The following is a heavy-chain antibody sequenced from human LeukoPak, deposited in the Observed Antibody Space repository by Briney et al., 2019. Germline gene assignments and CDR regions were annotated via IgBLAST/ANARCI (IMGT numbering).Heavy chain of an antibody. CDR3: ARDRTAGDNSSGWRRTGKNWFDP. CDR2: ISSSSSYI. D-gene: IGHD6-19*01. V-gene: IGHV3-21*01. J-gene: IGHJ5*02. CDR1: GFTFSSYS. Sequence: GGSLRLSCAASGFTFSSYSMNWLRQAPGKGLECVSSISSSSSYIYYADPVKGRFTISRDNAKKSLYLQMNGLRAEDTAVYYCARDRTAGDNSSGWRRTGKNWFDPWGQGTLVTVSS.